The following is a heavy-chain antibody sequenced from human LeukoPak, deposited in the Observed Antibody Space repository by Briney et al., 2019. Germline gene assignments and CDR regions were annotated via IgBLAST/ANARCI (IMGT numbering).Heavy chain of an antibody. J-gene: IGHJ4*02. Sequence: PGRSLRLSCAASGFTFSSYAIHWVRQAPGKGLEWVAVISYDGSNKYYADSVKGRFTISRDNSKNTLYLQMSSLRDEDTAVYYCAKDPSPLSSSWYGYLFDYWGQGTLVTVSS. V-gene: IGHV3-30*04. CDR3: AKDPSPLSSSWYGYLFDY. CDR2: ISYDGSNK. CDR1: GFTFSSYA. D-gene: IGHD6-13*01.